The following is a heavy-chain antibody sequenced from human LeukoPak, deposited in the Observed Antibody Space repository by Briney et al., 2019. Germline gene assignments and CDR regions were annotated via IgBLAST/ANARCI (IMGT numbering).Heavy chain of an antibody. Sequence: GGSLRLSCAGSGFTFSTHTMNWVRQAPGRGLGWVSSIGANSDDVYYADSVKGRFTISRDNAKNSLYLQMNSLRTEDTAVYYCVRIPNTAGFPNWFDPWGQGTLVTVSS. J-gene: IGHJ5*02. CDR3: VRIPNTAGFPNWFDP. D-gene: IGHD2-2*02. V-gene: IGHV3-21*01. CDR1: GFTFSTHT. CDR2: IGANSDDV.